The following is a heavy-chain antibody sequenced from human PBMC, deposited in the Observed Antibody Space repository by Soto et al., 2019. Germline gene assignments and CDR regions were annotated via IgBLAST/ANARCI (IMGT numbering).Heavy chain of an antibody. D-gene: IGHD3-22*01. Sequence: QVQLVQSGAEVKKPGASVKVSCKASGYTFTSYGISWVRQAPGQGLEWMGWISAYNGNTNYAQKLQGRVTMTTDTSTSTADMELRSLRSDDTAVYYCARERAGSSGYRYFDLWGRGTLVTVSS. CDR3: ARERAGSSGYRYFDL. CDR1: GYTFTSYG. J-gene: IGHJ2*01. V-gene: IGHV1-18*01. CDR2: ISAYNGNT.